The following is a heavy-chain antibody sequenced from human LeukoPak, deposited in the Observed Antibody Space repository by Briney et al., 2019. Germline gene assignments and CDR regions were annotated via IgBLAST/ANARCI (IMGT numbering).Heavy chain of an antibody. CDR3: ARTTPKPAAMGGYYYYYRDV. J-gene: IGHJ6*03. CDR1: GGTFSSYA. D-gene: IGHD2-2*01. V-gene: IGHV1-69*13. Sequence: ASVKVSFKASGGTFSSYAISWVRQAPGQGLEWMGGIIPIFGTANYAQKFQGRVTITADESTSTAYMELSSLRSEDTAVYYCARTTPKPAAMGGYYYYYRDVWGKGTTVTVSS. CDR2: IIPIFGTA.